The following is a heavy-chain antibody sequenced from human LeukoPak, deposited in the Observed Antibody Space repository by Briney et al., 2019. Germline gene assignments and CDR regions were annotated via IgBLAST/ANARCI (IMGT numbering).Heavy chain of an antibody. CDR2: IKQDGSEK. CDR3: ARVSYDSSGYSGLDY. J-gene: IGHJ4*02. Sequence: PGGSLRLSCAASGFTFSSYWMSWVRQAPGKGLEWVANIKQDGSEKYYVDSVKGRFTISRDNAKNSLYLQMNSLRAEDTAVYYCARVSYDSSGYSGLDYWGQGTLVTVSS. D-gene: IGHD3-22*01. V-gene: IGHV3-7*01. CDR1: GFTFSSYW.